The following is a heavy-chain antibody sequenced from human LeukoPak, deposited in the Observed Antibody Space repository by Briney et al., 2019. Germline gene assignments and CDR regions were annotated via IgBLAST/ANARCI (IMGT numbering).Heavy chain of an antibody. CDR1: GYTFINYY. Sequence: ASVKVSCKASGYTFINYYMHWVRQAPGQGLEWMGWINPTSGGTNYAQKFQGRVTMTRDTSISTAYMELSRLRSDDTAVYYCAREGVYCSGGSCYPPFDYWGQGTLVTVSS. V-gene: IGHV1-2*02. J-gene: IGHJ4*02. D-gene: IGHD2-15*01. CDR2: INPTSGGT. CDR3: AREGVYCSGGSCYPPFDY.